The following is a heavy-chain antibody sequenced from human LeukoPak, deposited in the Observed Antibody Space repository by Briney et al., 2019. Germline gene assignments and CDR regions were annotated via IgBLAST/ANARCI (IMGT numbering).Heavy chain of an antibody. Sequence: GGSLRLSCAASGFTFSSYWMSWVSQAPGKGLEWVANIKQDGREKYYVDSVKGRFTISRDNAKNSLYLQMNSLRAEDTAVYYCARDPFCGGDCSLDAFDIWGQGTMVTVSS. V-gene: IGHV3-7*01. J-gene: IGHJ3*02. CDR1: GFTFSSYW. CDR3: ARDPFCGGDCSLDAFDI. D-gene: IGHD2-21*02. CDR2: IKQDGREK.